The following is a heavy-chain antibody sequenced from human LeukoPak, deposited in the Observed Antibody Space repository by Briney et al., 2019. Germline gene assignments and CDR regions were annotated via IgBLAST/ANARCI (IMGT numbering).Heavy chain of an antibody. CDR1: GFTLSSYA. Sequence: GRSLRLSCAASGFTLSSYAMHWVRQAPGKGLEWVAVISYDGSNKYYADSVKGRFTISRDNSKNTLYLQMNSLRAEDTAVYYCARDFGGYWGQGTLVTVSS. CDR2: ISYDGSNK. V-gene: IGHV3-30*04. CDR3: ARDFGGY. J-gene: IGHJ4*02. D-gene: IGHD3-16*01.